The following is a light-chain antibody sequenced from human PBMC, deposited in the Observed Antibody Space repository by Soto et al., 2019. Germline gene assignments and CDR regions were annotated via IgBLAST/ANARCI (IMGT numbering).Light chain of an antibody. Sequence: QSALTQPPSASGSPGQSVAISCTGTSSDVGGYNFVSWYQQHPGKAPKLMIYEVSKRPSGVPDRFSGSKSGNTASLTVSGLQAEDEADYYCCSYAGGNEVFGTGTKLTVL. V-gene: IGLV2-8*01. CDR2: EVS. J-gene: IGLJ1*01. CDR1: SSDVGGYNF. CDR3: CSYAGGNEV.